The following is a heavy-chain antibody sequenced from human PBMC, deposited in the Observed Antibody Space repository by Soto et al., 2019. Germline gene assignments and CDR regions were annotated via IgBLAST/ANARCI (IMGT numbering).Heavy chain of an antibody. V-gene: IGHV3-23*01. CDR3: AKLSGTYYDY. D-gene: IGHD1-26*01. Sequence: GGSLRLSCAVSGFTFSSYALSWVRQAPGEGLEWVSGASGGGGGTYYADSVKGRFTISRDNSKNTLYLQMNSLRAEDTAIYYCAKLSGTYYDYWGPGTLVTVSS. J-gene: IGHJ4*02. CDR1: GFTFSSYA. CDR2: ASGGGGGT.